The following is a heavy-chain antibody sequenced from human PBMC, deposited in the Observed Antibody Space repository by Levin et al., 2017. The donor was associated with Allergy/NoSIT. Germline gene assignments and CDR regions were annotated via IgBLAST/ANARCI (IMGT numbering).Heavy chain of an antibody. D-gene: IGHD3-10*01. CDR1: GFTFSSYG. J-gene: IGHJ6*04. CDR2: ISYDGSNK. CDR3: LRKVWFGEGVDV. V-gene: IGHV3-30*03. Sequence: GGSLRLSCAASGFTFSSYGMHWVRQAPGKGLEWVAVISYDGSNKYYADSVKGRFTISRDNSKNTLYLQMNSLRAEDTAVYYCLRKVWFGEGVDVWGKGTTVTVSS.